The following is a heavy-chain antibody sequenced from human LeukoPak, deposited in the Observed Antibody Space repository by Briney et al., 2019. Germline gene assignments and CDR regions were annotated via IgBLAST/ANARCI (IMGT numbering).Heavy chain of an antibody. V-gene: IGHV1-69*01. CDR3: ARATYDSSGYYVPLFDY. Sequence: ASVKVSCKASGGTFSSYAISWVRQAPGKGLEWMGGIIPIFGTANYAQKFQGRVTITADESTSTAYMELSSLRSEDTAVYYCARATYDSSGYYVPLFDYWGQGTLVTVSS. J-gene: IGHJ4*02. D-gene: IGHD3-22*01. CDR1: GGTFSSYA. CDR2: IIPIFGTA.